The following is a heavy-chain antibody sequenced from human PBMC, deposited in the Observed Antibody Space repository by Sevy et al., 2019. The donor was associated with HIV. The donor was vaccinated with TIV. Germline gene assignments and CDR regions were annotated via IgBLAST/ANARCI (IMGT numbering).Heavy chain of an antibody. Sequence: SETLSLTCTVSGGSISSGDYYWSWIRQPPGKGLEWIGYIYYSGSTYYNPSLKSRVTISVDTSKNQFSLKLSSVTAADTVVYYCAGGSVIYGDYGEYFQHWGQGTLVTVSS. J-gene: IGHJ1*01. CDR3: AGGSVIYGDYGEYFQH. CDR2: IYYSGST. CDR1: GGSISSGDYY. V-gene: IGHV4-30-4*01. D-gene: IGHD4-17*01.